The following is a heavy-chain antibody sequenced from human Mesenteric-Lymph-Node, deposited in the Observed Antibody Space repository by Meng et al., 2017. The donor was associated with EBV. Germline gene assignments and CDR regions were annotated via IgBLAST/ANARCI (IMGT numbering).Heavy chain of an antibody. V-gene: IGHV4-61*01. Sequence: QLQVQESGPGLVKPSETLSLTCPVSGGSVSSGSYYWSWIRQPPGKGLEWIGYIYYSGSTNYNPSLKSRVTISVDTSKNQFSLKLSSVTAADTAVYYCAREGYYDSSGYNDWGQGTLVTVSS. CDR1: GGSVSSGSYY. CDR3: AREGYYDSSGYND. J-gene: IGHJ4*02. D-gene: IGHD3-22*01. CDR2: IYYSGST.